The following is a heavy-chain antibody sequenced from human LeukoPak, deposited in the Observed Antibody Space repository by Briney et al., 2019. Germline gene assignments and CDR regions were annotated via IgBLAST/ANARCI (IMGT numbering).Heavy chain of an antibody. CDR1: GGSISSYY. D-gene: IGHD3-10*01. V-gene: IGHV4-59*01. Sequence: SETLSLTCTVSGGSISSYYWSWIRQPPGKGLEWIGYIYYSGSTNYNPSLKRRVTISVDTSKNQFSLKLSSVTAADTAVYYCAGGWFGELLAGYWGQGTLVTVSS. CDR3: AGGWFGELLAGY. CDR2: IYYSGST. J-gene: IGHJ4*02.